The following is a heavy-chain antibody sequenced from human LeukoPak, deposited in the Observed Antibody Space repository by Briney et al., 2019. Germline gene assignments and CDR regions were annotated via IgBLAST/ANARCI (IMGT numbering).Heavy chain of an antibody. V-gene: IGHV4-4*07. Sequence: SETLSLTCTVSGGSISSYYWSWIRQPAGKGLEWIGRIYTSGSTNYNPSLKSRVTISVDTSKNQFSLKLSSVTAADTAVYYCARAGAPVAGPNSYYYYMDVWGKGTTVTISS. CDR2: IYTSGST. J-gene: IGHJ6*03. D-gene: IGHD6-19*01. CDR3: ARAGAPVAGPNSYYYYMDV. CDR1: GGSISSYY.